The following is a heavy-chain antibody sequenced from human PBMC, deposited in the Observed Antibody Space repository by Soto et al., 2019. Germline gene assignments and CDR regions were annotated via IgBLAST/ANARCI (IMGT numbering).Heavy chain of an antibody. CDR2: ISGGTGTT. CDR3: ATVLSAAFDI. CDR1: GSPFSDYS. J-gene: IGHJ3*02. V-gene: IGHV3-23*01. Sequence: PGGSLRLSCAVSGSPFSDYSINWVRQAPGKGLEWVSGISGGTGTTYYADSVKGRFTISRDNSKNTVYLQMNSLRAEDTALYYCATVLSAAFDIWGQGTMVTVSS.